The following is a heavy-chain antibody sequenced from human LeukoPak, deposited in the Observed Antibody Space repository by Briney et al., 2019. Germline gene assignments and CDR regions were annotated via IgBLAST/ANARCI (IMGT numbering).Heavy chain of an antibody. CDR3: ARGGYYYGSGSSRNFDY. D-gene: IGHD3-10*01. J-gene: IGHJ4*02. V-gene: IGHV4-61*10. Sequence: SETLSLTCTVSGGSISSGRYYWSWIRQPAGTGLEWIGYIYYSGSTNYNPSLKSRVTISVDTSKNQFSLKLSSVTAADTAVYYCARGGYYYGSGSSRNFDYWGQGTLVTVSS. CDR1: GGSISSGRYY. CDR2: IYYSGST.